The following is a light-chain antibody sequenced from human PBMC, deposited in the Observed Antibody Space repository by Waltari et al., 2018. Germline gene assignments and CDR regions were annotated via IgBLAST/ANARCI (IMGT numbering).Light chain of an antibody. J-gene: IGLJ3*02. CDR3: SSYRTGSSLWL. Sequence: QSALTQPASVSGSPGQSITISCTGSNSDVGGYDYVSWYQQHSGDAPKLILFQVSNRPSDVSDRVSGSKSGNTASLTISGLQSEDEADYYCSSYRTGSSLWLFGGGTKVTVL. CDR2: QVS. CDR1: NSDVGGYDY. V-gene: IGLV2-14*01.